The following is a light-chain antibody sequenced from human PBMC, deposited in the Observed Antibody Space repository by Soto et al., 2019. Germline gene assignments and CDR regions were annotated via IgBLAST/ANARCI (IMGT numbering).Light chain of an antibody. J-gene: IGLJ3*02. CDR3: TSYTTSDTIE. V-gene: IGLV2-14*01. CDR1: RSDVGGYDY. Sequence: QSALTQPASVSGSPGHSNTISCTGTRSDVGGYDYVSWYQQHPGKAPKLIIYDVSNRPSGISNRFSGSKSGNTASLTISGRQPAYEADYYCTSYTTSDTIEFGGGTKVTVL. CDR2: DVS.